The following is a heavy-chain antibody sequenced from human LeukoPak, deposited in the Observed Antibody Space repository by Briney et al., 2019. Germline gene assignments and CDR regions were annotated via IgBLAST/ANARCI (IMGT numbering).Heavy chain of an antibody. D-gene: IGHD3-22*01. Sequence: SQTLSLTCTVSGGSISSGDYYWSWIRQPPGNGLEWIGYIYYSGSTYYNPSLKSRVTISVDTSKNQFSLKLSSVTAADTAVYYCARAPYYYDSSAFWGGIDYWGQGTLVTVSS. CDR1: GGSISSGDYY. V-gene: IGHV4-30-4*01. CDR2: IYYSGST. J-gene: IGHJ4*02. CDR3: ARAPYYYDSSAFWGGIDY.